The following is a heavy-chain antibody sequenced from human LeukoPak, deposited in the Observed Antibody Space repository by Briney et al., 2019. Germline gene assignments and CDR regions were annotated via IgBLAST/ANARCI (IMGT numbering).Heavy chain of an antibody. Sequence: PGGSLRLSCAASGFTFSSSWMHWVRQAPGKGLEWVSRISNDGSSTWYADSVKGRFTISRDNAKNTLYLQMNSLRAEDTAVFYCARDAYGSSGYDYAYWGQGTLLTVSS. J-gene: IGHJ4*02. CDR1: GFTFSSSW. D-gene: IGHD5-12*01. V-gene: IGHV3-74*01. CDR2: ISNDGSST. CDR3: ARDAYGSSGYDYAY.